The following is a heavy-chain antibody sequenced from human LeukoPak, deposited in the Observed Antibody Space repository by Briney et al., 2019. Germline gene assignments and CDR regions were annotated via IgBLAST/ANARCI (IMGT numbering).Heavy chain of an antibody. D-gene: IGHD6-13*01. CDR2: IYYSGST. V-gene: IGHV4-39*07. J-gene: IGHJ3*02. CDR3: ARGEQQLVQDAFDI. Sequence: PSETLSLTCTVSGGSISSSSYYWGWIRQPPGKGLEWIGSIYYSGSTYYNPSLKSRVTISVDTSKNQFSLKLSSVTAADTAVYYCARGEQQLVQDAFDIWGQGTMVTVSS. CDR1: GGSISSSSYY.